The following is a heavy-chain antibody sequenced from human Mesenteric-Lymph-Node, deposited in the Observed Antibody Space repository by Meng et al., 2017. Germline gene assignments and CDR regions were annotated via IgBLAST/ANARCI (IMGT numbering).Heavy chain of an antibody. CDR3: AKGGQGHDIYFDY. V-gene: IGHV3-23*01. D-gene: IGHD3-9*01. J-gene: IGHJ4*02. CDR1: GFTFSSYA. CDR2: INSGGGT. Sequence: GGSLRLSCATSGFTFSSYAMSWVRQAPGKGLEWVSAINSGGGTYYADSVKGRFTISRDNSKNTVYLQMNSLRAEDTAVYYCAKGGQGHDIYFDYWGQGMLVTVSS.